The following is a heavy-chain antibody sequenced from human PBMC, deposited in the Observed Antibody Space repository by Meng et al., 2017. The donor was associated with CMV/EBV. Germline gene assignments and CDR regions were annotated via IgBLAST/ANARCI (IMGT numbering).Heavy chain of an antibody. Sequence: GGSLRLSCAASEFTFSNYAMSWVRQAPGRGLAWVSAITASGGSTYYADSVKGRFTVSRDNSKNTLYLQMSGLRVEDTAVYYCAGTPKSVYFDNWGQGTLVTVSS. V-gene: IGHV3-23*01. CDR3: AGTPKSVYFDN. D-gene: IGHD1-14*01. J-gene: IGHJ4*02. CDR1: EFTFSNYA. CDR2: ITASGGST.